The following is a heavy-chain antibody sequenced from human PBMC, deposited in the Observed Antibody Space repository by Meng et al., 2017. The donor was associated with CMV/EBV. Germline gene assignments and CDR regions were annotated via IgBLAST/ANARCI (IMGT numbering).Heavy chain of an antibody. D-gene: IGHD3-10*01. CDR3: AREGNYYGSGSYYAY. CDR1: GGSISSSSYY. J-gene: IGHJ4*02. Sequence: LQLQESGPGLLKPSESLSLTCTVSGGSISSSSYYWGWIRQPPGKGLEWIGSIYYSGSTYYNPSLKSRVTISVDTSKNQFSLKLSSVTAADTAVYYCAREGNYYGSGSYYAYWGQGTLVTVSS. V-gene: IGHV4-39*07. CDR2: IYYSGST.